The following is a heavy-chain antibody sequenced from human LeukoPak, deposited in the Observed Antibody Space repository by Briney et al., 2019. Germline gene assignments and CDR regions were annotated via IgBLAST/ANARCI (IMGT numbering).Heavy chain of an antibody. J-gene: IGHJ5*02. CDR1: GLTFDDYA. CDR2: IKQDGSEK. Sequence: GGSLRLSCATSGLTFDDYAMHWVRHAPGKGLEWVANIKQDGSEKYYVDSVKSRFTISRDNAQNSLYLQMNSLRAEDTAVYYCARDYGVVGLFDPWGQGTLVTVSS. D-gene: IGHD4-17*01. CDR3: ARDYGVVGLFDP. V-gene: IGHV3-7*03.